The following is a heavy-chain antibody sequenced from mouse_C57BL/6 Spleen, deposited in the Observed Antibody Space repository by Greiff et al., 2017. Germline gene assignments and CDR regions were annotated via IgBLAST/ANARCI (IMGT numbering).Heavy chain of an antibody. J-gene: IGHJ2*01. CDR2: IDPSDSET. CDR1: GYTFTSYW. Sequence: QVQLKQPGAELVRPGSSVKLSCKASGYTFTSYWMHWVKQRPIPGLEWIGNIDPSDSETHYNQTFQDNATLTVDKSSSTAYMQRSSLTSEDAAVDYCAREAVGAFGRGFDYWGQGTTLTVSS. D-gene: IGHD1-1*01. CDR3: AREAVGAFGRGFDY. V-gene: IGHV1-52*01.